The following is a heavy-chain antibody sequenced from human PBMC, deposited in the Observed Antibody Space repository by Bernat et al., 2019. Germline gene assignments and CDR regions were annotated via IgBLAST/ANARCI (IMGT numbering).Heavy chain of an antibody. CDR2: ISYDGSNK. J-gene: IGHJ6*02. V-gene: IGHV3-30*18. CDR1: GFTFSSYG. CDR3: VKVFGPWKNLYGIYV. D-gene: IGHD3-3*01. Sequence: QVQLVESGGGVVQPERSLRLSCAASGFTFSSYGMHWVRQTPGKGLEWVAVISYDGSNKYYADSVKGRFTISRDNSKNTLYLQMNSLRAEDTAVYYCVKVFGPWKNLYGIYVCVQETTVTVSS.